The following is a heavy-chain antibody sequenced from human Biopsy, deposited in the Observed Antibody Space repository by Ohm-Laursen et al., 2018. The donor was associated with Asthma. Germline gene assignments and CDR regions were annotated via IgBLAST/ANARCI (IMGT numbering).Heavy chain of an antibody. CDR1: GGSISTYY. V-gene: IGHV4-59*01. CDR3: ARGVDRVTGLLDHFDS. Sequence: TLSLTCTVSGGSISTYYWTWIRQPPGKGLESIGHVYYSGSTNYNPSLKSRVTISIDASKNQLSLKLTSVTAADTAVYYCARGVDRVTGLLDHFDSWGQGTLVTVSS. D-gene: IGHD2-21*02. J-gene: IGHJ4*02. CDR2: VYYSGST.